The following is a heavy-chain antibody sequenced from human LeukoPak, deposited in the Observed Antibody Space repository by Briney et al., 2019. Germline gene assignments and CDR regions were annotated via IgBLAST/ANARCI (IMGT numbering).Heavy chain of an antibody. CDR2: IRYDGSNK. CDR1: GFTFSSYG. J-gene: IGHJ4*02. CDR3: AKLGPTMVREGEGFDY. D-gene: IGHD3-10*01. Sequence: GGSLRLSCAASGFTFSSYGMHWVRQAPGKGLEWVAFIRYDGSNKYYADSVKGRFTISRDNSKNTLYLQTNSLRAEDTAVYYCAKLGPTMVREGEGFDYWGQGTLVTVSS. V-gene: IGHV3-30*02.